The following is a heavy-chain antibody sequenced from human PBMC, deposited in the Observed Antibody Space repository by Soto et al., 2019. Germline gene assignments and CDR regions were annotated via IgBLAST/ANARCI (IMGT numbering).Heavy chain of an antibody. Sequence: TLSLTCTVSGGSLSSHYWTWIRQSPGKGLEWIGYVYFSGNTNYNPSLKSRVTISIDTSKNQFSLRLASVTAADTAFYYCGSVRPSGYVLSWGQGTLVTVSS. D-gene: IGHD6-25*01. J-gene: IGHJ5*02. CDR1: GGSLSSHY. CDR3: GSVRPSGYVLS. CDR2: VYFSGNT. V-gene: IGHV4-59*11.